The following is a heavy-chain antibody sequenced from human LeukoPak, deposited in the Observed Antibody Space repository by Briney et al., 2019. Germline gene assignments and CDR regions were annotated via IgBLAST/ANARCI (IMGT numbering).Heavy chain of an antibody. CDR2: ISGSGGST. J-gene: IGHJ1*01. CDR3: AKDLRQQQRAPKYSQP. CDR1: GFTFSSYA. D-gene: IGHD6-13*01. V-gene: IGHV3-23*01. Sequence: GGSLRLSCAASGFTFSSYAMSWVRQAPGKGLEWVSAISGSGGSTYYADSVKGRFTISRDNSKNTLYLQMNSLRAKDTAVYYCAKDLRQQQRAPKYSQPGAQGPWVPVPS.